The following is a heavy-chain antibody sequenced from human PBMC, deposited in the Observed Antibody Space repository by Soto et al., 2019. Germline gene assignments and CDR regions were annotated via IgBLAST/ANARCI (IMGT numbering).Heavy chain of an antibody. CDR1: GFSLSTSGVG. CDR3: ALQQQLAPRGFDP. V-gene: IGHV2-5*02. Sequence: QITLKESGPTLVKPTQTLTLTGTFSGFSLSTSGVGVGWFRQPPGKALEWLALIYWDDDKRFSPSLKSRLTITNDAAKSPVVLTLTNMDPVDTATYSCALQQQLAPRGFDPWGQGTLVTVSS. CDR2: IYWDDDK. J-gene: IGHJ5*02. D-gene: IGHD6-13*01.